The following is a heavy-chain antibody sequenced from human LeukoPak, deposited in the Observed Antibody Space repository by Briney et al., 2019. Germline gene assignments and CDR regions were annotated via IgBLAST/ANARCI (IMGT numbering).Heavy chain of an antibody. V-gene: IGHV4-59*01. CDR2: IYYSGST. J-gene: IGHJ4*02. CDR3: ASSWYYGGKGGHFDY. Sequence: SETLSLTCTVSGGSISSYYWSWIRQPPGKGLEWIGYIYYSGSTSYNPSLKSRVTISVDTSKNQFSLKLSSVTAADTAVYYCASSWYYGGKGGHFDYWGQGTLVTVSS. D-gene: IGHD4-23*01. CDR1: GGSISSYY.